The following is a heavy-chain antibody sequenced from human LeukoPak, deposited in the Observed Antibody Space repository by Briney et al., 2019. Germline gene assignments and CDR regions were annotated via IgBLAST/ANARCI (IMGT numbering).Heavy chain of an antibody. V-gene: IGHV4-38-2*01. J-gene: IGHJ5*02. Sequence: PSETLSLTCGVSGYSISSGYYWGWVRQPPGKGLEWIGTIYHSGSTYYNPSLKSRVTLSADTSKNQFSLKLSSVTAADTAVYYCARLLLSAGWFDPWGQGTLVTVSS. CDR3: ARLLLSAGWFDP. CDR1: GYSISSGYY. CDR2: IYHSGST. D-gene: IGHD1-26*01.